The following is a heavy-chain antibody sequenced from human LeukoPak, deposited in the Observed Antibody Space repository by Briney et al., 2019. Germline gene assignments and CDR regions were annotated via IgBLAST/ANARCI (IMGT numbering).Heavy chain of an antibody. CDR3: ARVGARLGAFDI. D-gene: IGHD6-25*01. J-gene: IGHJ3*02. CDR1: GGSFSGYY. V-gene: IGHV4-34*01. CDR2: INHSGST. Sequence: PSETLSLTCAVYGGSFSGYYWSWIRQPPGKGLEWIGEINHSGSTNYNPSLKSRVTISVDTSKNQFSLKLSSVTAADTAVYYCARVGARLGAFDIWGQGTMVTVSS.